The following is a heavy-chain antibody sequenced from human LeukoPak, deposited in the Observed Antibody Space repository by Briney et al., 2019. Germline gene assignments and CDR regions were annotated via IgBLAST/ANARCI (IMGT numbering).Heavy chain of an antibody. CDR2: IYYSGST. V-gene: IGHV4-59*01. Sequence: PSETLSLTCTVSGGSISSYYWSWIRQPPGKGLEWIGYIYYSGSTNYNPSLKSRVTISVDTSKNQFSLKLSSVTAADTAVYYCARVDTMVRGVTFWYYFDYWGQGTLVTVSS. CDR1: GGSISSYY. J-gene: IGHJ4*02. CDR3: ARVDTMVRGVTFWYYFDY. D-gene: IGHD3-10*01.